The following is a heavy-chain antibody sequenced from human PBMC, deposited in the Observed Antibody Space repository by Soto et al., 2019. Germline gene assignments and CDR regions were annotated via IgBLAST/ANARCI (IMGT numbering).Heavy chain of an antibody. D-gene: IGHD2-8*02. J-gene: IGHJ4*02. CDR2: INHSGST. V-gene: IGHV4-34*01. CDR1: GGSFSGYY. CDR3: ARGLWSGHFDY. Sequence: SETLSLTCAVYGGSFSGYYWSWIRQPPGKGLEWIGEINHSGSTNYNPSLKSRVTISVDTSKNQFSLKLSSVTAADTAVYYCARGLWSGHFDYWGQGTLVTVSS.